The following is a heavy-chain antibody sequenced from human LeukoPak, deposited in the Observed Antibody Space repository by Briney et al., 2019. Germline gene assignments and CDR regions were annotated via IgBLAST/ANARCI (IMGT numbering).Heavy chain of an antibody. J-gene: IGHJ4*02. Sequence: ASVKVSCKASGYTFTSYYMHWVRQAPGQGLEWMGIINPSGGSTSYAQKFQGRVTMTRETSTSTVYMELSSLRSEDTAVYYCARDHRGRPIDYWGQGTLVTVSS. V-gene: IGHV1-46*01. CDR1: GYTFTSYY. CDR3: ARDHRGRPIDY. CDR2: INPSGGST.